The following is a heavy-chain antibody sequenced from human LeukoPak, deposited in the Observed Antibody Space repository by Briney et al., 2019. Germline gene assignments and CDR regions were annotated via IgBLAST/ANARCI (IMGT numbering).Heavy chain of an antibody. CDR3: ASDHLGATHYFGF. CDR2: ISAYNGNT. V-gene: IGHV1-18*01. D-gene: IGHD1-26*01. CDR1: GYTFTSYD. Sequence: GASVKVSCKASGYTFTSYDISWVRQAPGQGLEWMGWISAYNGNTNYAQKLQGRVTMTTDTSTSTAYMELRILTSDDTAVYYCASDHLGATHYFGFWGQGTLVTVSS. J-gene: IGHJ4*02.